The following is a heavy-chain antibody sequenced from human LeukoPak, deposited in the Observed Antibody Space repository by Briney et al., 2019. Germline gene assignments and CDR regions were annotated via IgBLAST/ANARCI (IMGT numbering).Heavy chain of an antibody. D-gene: IGHD3-3*01. V-gene: IGHV4-34*01. CDR3: AGGRTYDFWSGYPSHFDY. CDR1: GGSFSGYY. Sequence: SETLPLTYAVYGGSFSGYYWSWIRQPPGKGLEWIGEINHSGSTNYNPSLKSRVTISVDTSKNQFSLKLSSVTAADTAVYYCAGGRTYDFWSGYPSHFDYWGQGTLVTVSS. CDR2: INHSGST. J-gene: IGHJ4*02.